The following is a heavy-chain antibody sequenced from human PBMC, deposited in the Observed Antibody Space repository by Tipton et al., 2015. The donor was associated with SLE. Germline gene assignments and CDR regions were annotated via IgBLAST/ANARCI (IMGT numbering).Heavy chain of an antibody. Sequence: LRLPCTVSGGSISSTSNYWGWIRQPPGKGLEWIGSISFSGNTYYNPSLKNRVTLSVDTSKNHFSLKLRSVTAADTAVYFCARPPPYCSGGSCYSNGFDIWGQGTMVTVSS. J-gene: IGHJ3*02. D-gene: IGHD2-15*01. V-gene: IGHV4-39*02. CDR2: ISFSGNT. CDR1: GGSISSTSNY. CDR3: ARPPPYCSGGSCYSNGFDI.